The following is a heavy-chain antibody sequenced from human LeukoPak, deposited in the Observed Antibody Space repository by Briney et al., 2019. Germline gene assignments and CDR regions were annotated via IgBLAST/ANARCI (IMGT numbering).Heavy chain of an antibody. V-gene: IGHV3-33*06. Sequence: GGSLRLSCAASGFTFSSYGMHWVRQAPGKGLEWVAVIWYDGSNKYYADSVKGRFPISRDNSKNTLYLQMNSLRAEDTAVYYCAKSRPDSSGYYPSYYFDYWGQGTLVTVSS. CDR2: IWYDGSNK. J-gene: IGHJ4*02. D-gene: IGHD3-22*01. CDR1: GFTFSSYG. CDR3: AKSRPDSSGYYPSYYFDY.